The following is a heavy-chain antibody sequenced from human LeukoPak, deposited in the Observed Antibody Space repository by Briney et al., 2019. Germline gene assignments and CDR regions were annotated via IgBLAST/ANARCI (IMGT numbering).Heavy chain of an antibody. D-gene: IGHD1-26*01. CDR1: GFAFSTYS. Sequence: GGSLRLSCAASGFAFSTYSMNRVRQAPGKGLEWVSSISSSSTYIYYADSVKGRVTISRDNAKNSLYLQMNSLRAEDTAVYYCARVLSGCETTRCELDYWGQGALVTVSS. CDR3: ARVLSGCETTRCELDY. CDR2: ISSSSTYI. J-gene: IGHJ4*02. V-gene: IGHV3-21*01.